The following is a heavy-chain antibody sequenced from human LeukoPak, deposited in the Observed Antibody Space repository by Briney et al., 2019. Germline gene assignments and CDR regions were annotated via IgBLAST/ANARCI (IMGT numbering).Heavy chain of an antibody. D-gene: IGHD6-19*01. Sequence: SETLSLTCTVSGGSINSYYWSWIRQPPGKGLQWIGYVYYSGSTNYNPSLKSRVTISVDTSKNQFSLKLSSVTAADTAVYYCAREIAVAAHDYFDYWGQGTLVTVSS. CDR2: VYYSGST. CDR3: AREIAVAAHDYFDY. J-gene: IGHJ4*02. CDR1: GGSINSYY. V-gene: IGHV4-59*13.